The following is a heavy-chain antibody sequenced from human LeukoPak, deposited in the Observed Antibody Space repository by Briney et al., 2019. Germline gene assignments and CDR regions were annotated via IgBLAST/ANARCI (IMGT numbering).Heavy chain of an antibody. D-gene: IGHD5-12*01. CDR1: GDSISSGGSY. CDR2: IYYSGST. V-gene: IGHV4-31*03. J-gene: IGHJ4*02. Sequence: PSETLSLTCTVSGDSISSGGSYWSWIRQHPGKGLEWIGSIYYSGSTYSNPSLKSRVAISVDTSKNQFSLKLSSVTAADTAVYYCARTVGYNYFDYWGQGTLVTVSS. CDR3: ARTVGYNYFDY.